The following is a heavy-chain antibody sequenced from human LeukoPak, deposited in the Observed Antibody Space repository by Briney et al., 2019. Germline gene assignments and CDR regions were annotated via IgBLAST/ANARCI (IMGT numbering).Heavy chain of an antibody. CDR2: IYYSGST. D-gene: IGHD3-22*01. CDR1: GGSISSYY. CDR3: ARAGYYYDSSGSQLRYFDY. V-gene: IGHV4-59*01. J-gene: IGHJ4*02. Sequence: SETLSLTCTVSGGSISSYYWSWIRQPPGKGLEWIGYIYYSGSTNYNPSLKSRVTISVDTSKNQFSLKLSSVTAADTAVYYCARAGYYYDSSGSQLRYFDYWGQGTLVTVSS.